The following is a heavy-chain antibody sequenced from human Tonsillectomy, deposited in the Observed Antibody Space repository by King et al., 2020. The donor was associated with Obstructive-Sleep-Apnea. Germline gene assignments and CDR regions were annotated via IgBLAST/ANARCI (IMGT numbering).Heavy chain of an antibody. D-gene: IGHD6-19*01. CDR1: GFTFRTYG. J-gene: IGHJ6*02. CDR3: ANDGVVVAGPYYHYVMDV. Sequence: VQLVESGGGVVQPGRSLRLSCAASGFTFRTYGMHWVRQAPGKGLEGVAFIRYDGSDEDYADSVKGRFTNSRDSSKNTLYLQMNSLRAEETAVYYCANDGVVVAGPYYHYVMDVWGQGTSVTVSS. CDR2: IRYDGSDE. V-gene: IGHV3-30*02.